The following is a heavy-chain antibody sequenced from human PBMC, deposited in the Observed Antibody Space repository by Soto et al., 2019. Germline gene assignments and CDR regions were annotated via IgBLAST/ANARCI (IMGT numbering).Heavy chain of an antibody. Sequence: GGSLRLSCAASGFTVSSNYMSWVRQAPGKGLEWVSVIYSGGSTYYADSVKGRFTISRDNSKNTLYLQMNSLRAEDTAVYYCARLHKSRIAAAGTHAFDIWGQGTMVTVSS. CDR1: GFTVSSNY. D-gene: IGHD6-13*01. J-gene: IGHJ3*02. CDR3: ARLHKSRIAAAGTHAFDI. V-gene: IGHV3-53*01. CDR2: IYSGGST.